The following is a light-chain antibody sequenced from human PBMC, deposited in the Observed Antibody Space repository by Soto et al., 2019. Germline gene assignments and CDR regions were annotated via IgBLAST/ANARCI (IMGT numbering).Light chain of an antibody. CDR3: QQYNNWPHT. CDR2: KAS. V-gene: IGKV1-5*03. J-gene: IGKJ2*01. Sequence: DIQMTQSPSTLSGSVGDRVTITCRASQSISSWLAWYQQKPGKAPKLLIYKASSLESGVPSRFSGSGSGTEFTLTINSLQSEDFAVYYCQQYNNWPHTFGQGTKV. CDR1: QSISSW.